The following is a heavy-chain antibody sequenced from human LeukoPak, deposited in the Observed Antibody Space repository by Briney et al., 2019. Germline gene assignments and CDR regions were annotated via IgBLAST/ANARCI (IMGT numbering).Heavy chain of an antibody. Sequence: GGSLRLSCAASGFTFSAYGMSWVRQSPGQGLEWVSGISANGSITFYARSVRGRFTISRDNPQNTVYLQMNSLRAEDTAVYYCAKDPDCTSGICYTFFDYWGQGTLVTVSS. D-gene: IGHD2-8*01. J-gene: IGHJ4*02. V-gene: IGHV3-23*01. CDR2: ISANGSIT. CDR1: GFTFSAYG. CDR3: AKDPDCTSGICYTFFDY.